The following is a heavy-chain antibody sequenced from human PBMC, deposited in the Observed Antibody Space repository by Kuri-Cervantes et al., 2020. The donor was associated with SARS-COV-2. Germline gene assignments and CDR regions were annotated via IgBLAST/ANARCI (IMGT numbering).Heavy chain of an antibody. Sequence: ASVKVSCKASGYTFTSYDINWVRQATGQGLEWMGWMNPNSGNTGYAQKFQGRVTMTRDTSTSTVYMELSSLRSEDTAVYYCARDYYDSSGYYSGMDVWGQGTTVNGSS. D-gene: IGHD3-22*01. CDR2: MNPNSGNT. V-gene: IGHV1-8*01. CDR1: GYTFTSYD. J-gene: IGHJ6*01. CDR3: ARDYYDSSGYYSGMDV.